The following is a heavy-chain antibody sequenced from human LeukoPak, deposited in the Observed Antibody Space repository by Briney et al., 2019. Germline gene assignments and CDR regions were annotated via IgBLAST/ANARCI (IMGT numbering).Heavy chain of an antibody. J-gene: IGHJ4*02. Sequence: PGGSLRLSCAASGFTFSNAWMSWVRQAPGKGLEWVGRIKSKTDGGTTDYAAPVKGRFTISRDDTKNTLYLQMYSLKTEDTAVYYCTTDDIAVAGQVAHRFDYWGQGTLVTVSS. D-gene: IGHD6-19*01. CDR1: GFTFSNAW. V-gene: IGHV3-15*01. CDR3: TTDDIAVAGQVAHRFDY. CDR2: IKSKTDGGTT.